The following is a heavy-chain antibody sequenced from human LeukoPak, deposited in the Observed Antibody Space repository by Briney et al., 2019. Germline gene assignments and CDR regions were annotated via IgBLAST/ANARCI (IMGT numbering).Heavy chain of an antibody. CDR3: ARDSSYDTSGHYY. Sequence: ASVKVSCKASGYTFTSYAMHWVRQAPGQRLEWMGWINAGNGKTKYSQKFQGRVTITRDTSASTAYMELSSLRSEDTAVYYCARDSSYDTSGHYYWGQGTLVTVSS. CDR1: GYTFTSYA. CDR2: INAGNGKT. V-gene: IGHV1-3*01. J-gene: IGHJ4*02. D-gene: IGHD3-22*01.